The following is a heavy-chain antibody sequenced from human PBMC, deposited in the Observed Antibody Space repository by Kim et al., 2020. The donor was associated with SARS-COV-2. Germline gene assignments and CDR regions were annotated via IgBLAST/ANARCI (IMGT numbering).Heavy chain of an antibody. Sequence: KSRVTISVDTSKNQFSLKLSSVTAADTAVYYCAREGGSYSNYYYYYYMDVWGKGTTVTVSS. J-gene: IGHJ6*03. CDR3: AREGGSYSNYYYYYYMDV. V-gene: IGHV4-59*01. D-gene: IGHD1-26*01.